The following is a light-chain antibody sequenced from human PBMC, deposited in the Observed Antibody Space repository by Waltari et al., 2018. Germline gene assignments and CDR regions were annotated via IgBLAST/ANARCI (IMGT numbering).Light chain of an antibody. Sequence: QSVLSQPPSASGTPGQSVTISCSGSSASTGSNYVYWYQQVPGAAPKLLIQYTSQRASGGPDRFSGFKSGSSATLTITGLRSEDEADYFCSSWDNTLNGLLFGGGTRLTVL. J-gene: IGLJ7*01. CDR2: YTS. CDR1: SASTGSNY. V-gene: IGLV1-47*01. CDR3: SSWDNTLNGLL.